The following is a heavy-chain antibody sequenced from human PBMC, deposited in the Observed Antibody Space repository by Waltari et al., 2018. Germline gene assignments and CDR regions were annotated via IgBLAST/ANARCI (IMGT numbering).Heavy chain of an antibody. J-gene: IGHJ4*02. V-gene: IGHV4-39*01. CDR2: IYYSGST. CDR3: ASSYDDSSGYFDY. CDR1: GGSISSSSYY. D-gene: IGHD3-22*01. Sequence: QLQLQESGPGLVKPSETLSLTCTVSGGSISSSSYYWVWIRQPPGKGLEWIGSIYYSGSTYYNPSLKSRVTISVDTSKNQFSLKLSSVTAADTAVYYCASSYDDSSGYFDYWGQGTLVTVSS.